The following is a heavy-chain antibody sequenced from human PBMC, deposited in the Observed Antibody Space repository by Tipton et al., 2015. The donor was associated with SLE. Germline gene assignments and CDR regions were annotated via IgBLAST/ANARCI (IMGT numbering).Heavy chain of an antibody. D-gene: IGHD3-22*01. CDR3: ARVPFTMTHDY. J-gene: IGHJ4*02. CDR1: GGSISSYY. Sequence: TLSLTCTVSGGSISSYYWSWIRQPAGKGLEWIGHIYKTGNTNYNPSLRSRVTISVDTSKNQFSLSLSSMTAADTAVYYCARVPFTMTHDYWGQGTLVTVSS. V-gene: IGHV4-4*07. CDR2: IYKTGNT.